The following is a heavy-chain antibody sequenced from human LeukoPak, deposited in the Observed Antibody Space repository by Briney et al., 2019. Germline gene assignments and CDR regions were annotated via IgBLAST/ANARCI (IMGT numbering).Heavy chain of an antibody. CDR3: ATVLFPDYYYYYMDV. J-gene: IGHJ6*03. CDR1: GFTFSSYS. CDR2: ISSSSSYT. D-gene: IGHD3-10*01. V-gene: IGHV3-21*01. Sequence: RGSLRLSCAASGFTFSSYSMNWVRQAPGKGLEWVSSISSSSSYTYYADSVKGRFTISRDNAKNSLYLQMNSLRAEDTAVYYCATVLFPDYYYYYMDVWGKGTTVTVSS.